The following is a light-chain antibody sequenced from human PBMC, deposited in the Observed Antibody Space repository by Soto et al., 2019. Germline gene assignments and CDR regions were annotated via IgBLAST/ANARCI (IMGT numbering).Light chain of an antibody. CDR2: EVS. J-gene: IGLJ1*01. Sequence: QSALIQPASVSGSPGQSITISCTGTSSDVGGYNYVSWYQQHPGKAPKLMIYEVSNRPSGLSNRISGSQSGNTSSPTISGLQAEDEADYYCSSYTSSSPYVFGTGTKLTVL. V-gene: IGLV2-14*01. CDR3: SSYTSSSPYV. CDR1: SSDVGGYNY.